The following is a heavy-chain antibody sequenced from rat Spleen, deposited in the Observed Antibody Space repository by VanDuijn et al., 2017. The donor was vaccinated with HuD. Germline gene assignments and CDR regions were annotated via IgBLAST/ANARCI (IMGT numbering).Heavy chain of an antibody. CDR3: ARQGGYNSYLMDA. D-gene: IGHD1-4*01. J-gene: IGHJ4*01. CDR2: ISTGGGNT. Sequence: EVQLVESDGGLVQPGRSLKLSCAASGFTFSNYGMAWVRQTPTKGLEWVASISTGGGNTYYRDSVKGRFTISRDNAKSTLSLQMDSLRSEDTATYYCARQGGYNSYLMDAWGQGASVTVSS. CDR1: GFTFSNYG. V-gene: IGHV5S13*01.